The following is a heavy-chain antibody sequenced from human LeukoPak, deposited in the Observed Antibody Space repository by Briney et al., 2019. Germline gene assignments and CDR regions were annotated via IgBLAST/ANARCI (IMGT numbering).Heavy chain of an antibody. D-gene: IGHD3-3*01. CDR2: ISSRSSYI. Sequence: PGGSLRLSCAASGFTFSSYNMKWVRQAPAKGLEWVSSISSRSSYIFYADSVKGRFTISRDNAKKSLYLQMNSLRAEDTAVYYCASGVNYFDYWGQGTLVTVSS. CDR3: ASGVNYFDY. J-gene: IGHJ4*02. V-gene: IGHV3-21*01. CDR1: GFTFSSYN.